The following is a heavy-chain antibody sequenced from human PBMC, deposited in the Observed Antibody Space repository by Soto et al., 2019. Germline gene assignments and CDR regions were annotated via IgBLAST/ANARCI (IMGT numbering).Heavy chain of an antibody. J-gene: IGHJ3*02. D-gene: IGHD6-19*01. V-gene: IGHV3-9*01. CDR1: GFTFDDYA. CDR3: AKGKERSSTPEYSSGFDAFDI. Sequence: GGSLRLSCAASGFTFDDYAMHWVRQAPGKGLEWVSGISWNSGSIGYADSVKGRFTISRDNAKNSLYLQMNSLRAEDTALYYCAKGKERSSTPEYSSGFDAFDIWGQGTMVTVSS. CDR2: ISWNSGSI.